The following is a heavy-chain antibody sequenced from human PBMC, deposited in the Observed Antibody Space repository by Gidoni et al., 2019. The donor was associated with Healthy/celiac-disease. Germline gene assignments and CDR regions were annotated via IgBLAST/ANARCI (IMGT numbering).Heavy chain of an antibody. CDR1: GFTFSSYA. CDR2: IWYEGSNK. Sequence: QVPLVESGGGVVQPGRSLRLSCAASGFTFSSYAMHGVRQAPGKGLEWGAVIWYEGSNKYYADAVKGRLTISRDNSKNTLYLQMNSLRAEDTAVYYCARDIGVRGAPPWYYGMDVWGQGTTVTVSS. J-gene: IGHJ6*02. CDR3: ARDIGVRGAPPWYYGMDV. D-gene: IGHD3-10*01. V-gene: IGHV3-33*01.